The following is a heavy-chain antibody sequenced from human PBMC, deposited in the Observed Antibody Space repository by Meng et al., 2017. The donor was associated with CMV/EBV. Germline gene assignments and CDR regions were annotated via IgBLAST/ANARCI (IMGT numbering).Heavy chain of an antibody. CDR3: ARSGVTYCSSTSCLGGMDV. V-gene: IGHV3-74*01. CDR1: GFTFSSYW. CDR2: INSDGSST. J-gene: IGHJ6*02. D-gene: IGHD2-2*01. Sequence: GGSLRLSCAASGFTFSSYWMHWLRQAPGKGLVWVSRINSDGSSTSYADSVKGRFTISRDNAKNTLYLQMNSLRAEDTAVYYCARSGVTYCSSTSCLGGMDVWGQGTTVTVSS.